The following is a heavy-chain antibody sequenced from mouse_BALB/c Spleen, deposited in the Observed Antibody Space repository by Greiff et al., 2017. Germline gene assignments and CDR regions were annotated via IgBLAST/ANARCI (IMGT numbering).Heavy chain of an antibody. J-gene: IGHJ4*01. Sequence: EVELQQSGGGLVKPGGSLKLSCAASGFTFSDYYMYWVRQTPEKRLEWVATISDGGSYTYYPDSVKGRFTISRDNAKNNLYLQMSSLKSEDTAMYYCARGYYGSSYMDYWGQGTSVTVSS. CDR2: ISDGGSYT. CDR1: GFTFSDYY. CDR3: ARGYYGSSYMDY. V-gene: IGHV5-4*02. D-gene: IGHD1-1*01.